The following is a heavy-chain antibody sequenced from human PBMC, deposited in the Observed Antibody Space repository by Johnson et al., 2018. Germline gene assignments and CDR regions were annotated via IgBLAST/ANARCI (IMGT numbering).Heavy chain of an antibody. D-gene: IGHD1/OR15-1a*01. V-gene: IGHV1-69*01. J-gene: IGHJ6*02. Sequence: QVQLVESGAEVKKPGSSVKVSCKASGGTFSSYGISWVRQAPGQGLEWMGGVIPVFGTRNYAQNFQGRITITADESTSTAYMELSSLKSEDTAMYYCATDQQWNYYYYGMDVWGQGTTVTDSS. CDR1: GGTFSSYG. CDR2: VIPVFGTR. CDR3: ATDQQWNYYYYGMDV.